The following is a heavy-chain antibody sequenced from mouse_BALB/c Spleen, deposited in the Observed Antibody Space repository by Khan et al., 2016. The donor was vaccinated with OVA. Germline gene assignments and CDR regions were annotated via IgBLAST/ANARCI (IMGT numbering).Heavy chain of an antibody. CDR2: IWSDGST. D-gene: IGHD2-10*01. V-gene: IGHV2-6-1*01. Sequence: QVQLKESGPGLVAPSQSLSITCTISGFSLTDYGVHWVRQPPGKGLEWLVVIWSDGSTTYNSALKSRLSIIKDNSKSQIFLKMNSLQTDDTAMYYCARQPYYHDYIMDYWGQGTSVTVSS. CDR3: ARQPYYHDYIMDY. J-gene: IGHJ4*01. CDR1: GFSLTDYG.